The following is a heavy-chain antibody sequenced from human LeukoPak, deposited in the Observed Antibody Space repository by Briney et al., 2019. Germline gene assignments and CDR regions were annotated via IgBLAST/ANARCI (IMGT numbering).Heavy chain of an antibody. CDR1: GGSFRGYY. D-gene: IGHD1-26*01. V-gene: IGHV4-34*01. CDR2: INHSGST. Sequence: SEPLSLTCAVYGGSFRGYYWRWIRQPPGKGLEWIGEINHSGSTNYNPSLKGRVTISVDTSKNQFSLKLNSVTAADTAVYYCARDPYSGSYHSTFDSWGQGTLVTVSS. J-gene: IGHJ4*02. CDR3: ARDPYSGSYHSTFDS.